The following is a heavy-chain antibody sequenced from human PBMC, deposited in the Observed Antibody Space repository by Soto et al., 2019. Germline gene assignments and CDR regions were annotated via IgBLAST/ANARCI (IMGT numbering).Heavy chain of an antibody. CDR3: ARGIYGSGSYYTTPNYYYYGMDV. CDR2: IIPIFGTA. V-gene: IGHV1-69*13. D-gene: IGHD3-10*01. J-gene: IGHJ6*02. Sequence: GASVKVSCKASGGTFSSYAISWVRQAPGQGLEWMGGIIPIFGTANYAQKFQGRVTITADESTCTAYMELSSLRSEDTAVYYCARGIYGSGSYYTTPNYYYYGMDVWGQGTTVTVSS. CDR1: GGTFSSYA.